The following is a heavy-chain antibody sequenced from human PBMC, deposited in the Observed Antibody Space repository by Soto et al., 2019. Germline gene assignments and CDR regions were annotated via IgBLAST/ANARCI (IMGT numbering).Heavy chain of an antibody. J-gene: IGHJ6*02. CDR1: GGYISSSNW. V-gene: IGHV4-4*02. CDR3: ARLYWQQLVRDYYYYGMDV. CDR2: IYHSGST. Sequence: PSETLSLTCXVSGGYISSSNWWSRVRQPPGKGLEWIGEIYHSGSTNYNPSLKSRVTISVDKSENQFSLKLSSVTAADTAVYYCARLYWQQLVRDYYYYGMDVWGQGTTVTVSS. D-gene: IGHD6-13*01.